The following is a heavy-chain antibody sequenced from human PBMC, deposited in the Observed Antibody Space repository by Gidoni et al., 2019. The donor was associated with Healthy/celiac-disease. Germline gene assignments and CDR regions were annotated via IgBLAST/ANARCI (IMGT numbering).Heavy chain of an antibody. CDR3: ARGGYDFWSGYYTLVDWFDP. J-gene: IGHJ5*02. D-gene: IGHD3-3*01. CDR1: GFTFSSYW. Sequence: EVQLVESGGGLVQPGGSLRLSCAASGFTFSSYWMSGVRQGTGKGVEWVANIKQEGSERYYVDSVKGRFNISRDNAKNSLYLQMNSLRAEDTAVYYCARGGYDFWSGYYTLVDWFDPWGQGTLVTVSS. V-gene: IGHV3-7*05. CDR2: IKQEGSER.